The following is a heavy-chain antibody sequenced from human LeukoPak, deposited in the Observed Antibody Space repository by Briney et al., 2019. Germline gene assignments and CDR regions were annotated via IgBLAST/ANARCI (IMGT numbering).Heavy chain of an antibody. D-gene: IGHD3-22*01. J-gene: IGHJ4*02. Sequence: ASVKVSCKASGYTFSIYRINRVRQAPGQGLEWMGWINAYNGNTNYAQKFQGRVTMTTDTSTSTAHMELRSLRSDDTAVYYCARDNYYDSGGYRYFDQWGQGTLVTVSS. CDR3: ARDNYYDSGGYRYFDQ. V-gene: IGHV1-18*01. CDR1: GYTFSIYR. CDR2: INAYNGNT.